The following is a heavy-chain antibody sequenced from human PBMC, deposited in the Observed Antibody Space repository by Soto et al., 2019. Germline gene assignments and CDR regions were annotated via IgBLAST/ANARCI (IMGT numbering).Heavy chain of an antibody. CDR3: ARDPPLGYCSGGSCYVGYFQH. J-gene: IGHJ1*01. V-gene: IGHV3-48*01. CDR2: ISSSSSTI. D-gene: IGHD2-15*01. Sequence: GGSLRLSCAASGFTFSSYSMNWVRQAPGKGLEWVSYISSSSSTIYYADSVKGRFTISRDNAKNSLYLQMNSLSAEDTAVYYCARDPPLGYCSGGSCYVGYFQHWGQGTLVTVSS. CDR1: GFTFSSYS.